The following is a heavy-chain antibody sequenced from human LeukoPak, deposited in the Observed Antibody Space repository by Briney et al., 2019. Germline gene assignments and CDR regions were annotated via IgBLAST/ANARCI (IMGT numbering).Heavy chain of an antibody. CDR3: ASVVGAETTVSMYYFDY. V-gene: IGHV4-34*01. CDR2: INHSGST. J-gene: IGHJ4*02. CDR1: GGSFSGYY. D-gene: IGHD4-17*01. Sequence: SETLSLTCAVYGGSFSGYYWSWIRQPPGKGLEWIGEINHSGSTNYNPSLKSRVTISVDTPKNQFSLKLSSVTAADTAVYYCASVVGAETTVSMYYFDYWGQGTLVTVSS.